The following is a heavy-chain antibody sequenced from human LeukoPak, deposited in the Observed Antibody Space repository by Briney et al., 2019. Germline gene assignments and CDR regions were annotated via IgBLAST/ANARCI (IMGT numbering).Heavy chain of an antibody. V-gene: IGHV3-48*01. CDR2: ISSSSSPI. D-gene: IGHD4-17*01. Sequence: GGSLRLSCAASGFTFSSYEMNWVRQAPGKGLEWVSYISSSSSPIYYADSVKGRFTISRDNAKNSLYLQMNSLRAEDTAVYYCARVSATVDWYFAYWGQGTLVTVSS. J-gene: IGHJ4*02. CDR1: GFTFSSYE. CDR3: ARVSATVDWYFAY.